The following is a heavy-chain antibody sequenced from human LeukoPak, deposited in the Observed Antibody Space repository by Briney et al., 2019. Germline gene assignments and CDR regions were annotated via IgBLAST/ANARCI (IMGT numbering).Heavy chain of an antibody. V-gene: IGHV4-59*10. CDR3: ARVSSWYYFDY. CDR1: GGSFSGYY. D-gene: IGHD6-13*01. J-gene: IGHJ4*02. CDR2: IYTSGST. Sequence: SETLSLTCAVYGGSFSGYYWSWIRQPPGKGLEWIGRIYTSGSTNYNPSLKSRVTISVDTSKNQFSLKLSSVTAADTAVYYCARVSSWYYFDYWGQGTLVTVSS.